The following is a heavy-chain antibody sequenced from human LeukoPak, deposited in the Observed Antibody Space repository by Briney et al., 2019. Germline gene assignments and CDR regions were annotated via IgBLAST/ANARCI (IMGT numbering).Heavy chain of an antibody. CDR3: AKDDGGQYCSSTSCHGGYYFDY. J-gene: IGHJ4*02. D-gene: IGHD2-2*01. Sequence: PGGSLRLSCAASGFTFSTYGMSWVRQAPGKGLEWVSAISGSGGNTYYADSVKGRFTISRDNSKNTLYLQMDSLRAEDTAVYYCAKDDGGQYCSSTSCHGGYYFDYWGQGTLVTVSS. V-gene: IGHV3-23*01. CDR1: GFTFSTYG. CDR2: ISGSGGNT.